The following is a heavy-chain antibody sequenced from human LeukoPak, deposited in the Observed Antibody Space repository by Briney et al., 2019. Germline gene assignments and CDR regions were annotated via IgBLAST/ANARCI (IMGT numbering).Heavy chain of an antibody. Sequence: GGSLRLSCAASGLIVSSDYMSWVRQAPGKGLEWVSVIYSGGRTFYADSVKGRFTISRDKSKNTLYLQMNSLRADDTAVYYCARDSSGWYYFDYWGQGSLVTVSS. D-gene: IGHD6-19*01. V-gene: IGHV3-66*02. CDR1: GLIVSSDY. CDR3: ARDSSGWYYFDY. J-gene: IGHJ4*02. CDR2: IYSGGRT.